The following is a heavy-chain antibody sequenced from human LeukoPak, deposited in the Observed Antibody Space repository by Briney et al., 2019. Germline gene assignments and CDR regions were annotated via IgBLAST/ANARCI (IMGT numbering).Heavy chain of an antibody. D-gene: IGHD3-22*01. V-gene: IGHV4-39*01. CDR1: GGSISSSNYY. Sequence: SETLSLTCTVSGGSISSSNYYWGWIRQPPGKGLEWIGSIYYSGSTYYNPSLKSRVTISVDTSKNQFSLKLSSVTAADTAVYYCARLPYPYDSSGSPPLDYRGQGTLVTVSS. J-gene: IGHJ4*02. CDR3: ARLPYPYDSSGSPPLDY. CDR2: IYYSGST.